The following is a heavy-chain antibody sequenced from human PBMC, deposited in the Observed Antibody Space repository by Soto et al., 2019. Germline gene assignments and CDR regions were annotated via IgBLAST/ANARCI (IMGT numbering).Heavy chain of an antibody. D-gene: IGHD3-3*01. CDR2: INAGNGNT. Sequence: ASVKVSCKASGYTFTSYAMHWVRQAPGQRLEWMGWINAGNGNTKYSQKFQGRVTITRDTSASTAYTELSSLRSEDTAVYYCARLNYDFWSGYYLNWFDPWGQGTLVTV. J-gene: IGHJ5*02. CDR1: GYTFTSYA. CDR3: ARLNYDFWSGYYLNWFDP. V-gene: IGHV1-3*01.